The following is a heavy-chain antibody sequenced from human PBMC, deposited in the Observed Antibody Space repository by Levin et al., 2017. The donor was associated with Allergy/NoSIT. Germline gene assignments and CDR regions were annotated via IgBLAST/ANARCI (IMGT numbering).Heavy chain of an antibody. Sequence: PGESLKISCAASGFTFSSYSMNWVRQAPGKGLEWVSYISSSSSTIYYADSVKGRFTISRDNAKNSLYLQMNSLRAEDTAVYYCARDRSGRYFDWGDDEVIDYWGQGTLVTVSS. D-gene: IGHD3-9*01. CDR2: ISSSSSTI. V-gene: IGHV3-48*01. CDR3: ARDRSGRYFDWGDDEVIDY. CDR1: GFTFSSYS. J-gene: IGHJ4*02.